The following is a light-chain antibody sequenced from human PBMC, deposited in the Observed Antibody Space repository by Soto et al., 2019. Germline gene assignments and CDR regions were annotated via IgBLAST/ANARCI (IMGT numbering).Light chain of an antibody. CDR3: QQASSFPPIVT. J-gene: IGKJ4*01. Sequence: DLQMTQSPSSVSASVGDRVTITCRASQGISSWLAWYQHQPGKAPKLLIYATSSLQTGVPSRFSGNGSGTDFTLTISSLQPEDFATYYCQQASSFPPIVTFGGGTRVEIK. CDR1: QGISSW. CDR2: ATS. V-gene: IGKV1-12*01.